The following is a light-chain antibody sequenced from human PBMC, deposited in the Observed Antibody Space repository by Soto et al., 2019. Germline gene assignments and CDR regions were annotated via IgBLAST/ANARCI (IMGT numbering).Light chain of an antibody. CDR1: SSDVGGYNY. Sequence: QSVLTQPASVSGSAGQSITISCTGTSSDVGGYNYVSWYQQQSGKAPKLMIHEVSNRPSGVSNRFSGSKSGNTASLTIPGLQAEDEADYYCSSYTSSRAYVFGIGTKVTVL. CDR3: SSYTSSRAYV. J-gene: IGLJ1*01. V-gene: IGLV2-14*01. CDR2: EVS.